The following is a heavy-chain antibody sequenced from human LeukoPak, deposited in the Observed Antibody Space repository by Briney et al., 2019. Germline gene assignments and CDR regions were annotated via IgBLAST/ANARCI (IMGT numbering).Heavy chain of an antibody. CDR2: INAGNGNT. J-gene: IGHJ6*02. V-gene: IGHV1-3*01. Sequence: ASVKVSCKASGYTFTSYAMHWVRQAPGQRLEWMGWINAGNGNTKYSQKFQGRVTITRDTSASTAYMELSSLRSEDTAVYYCARDSSSGWNYYYGIDVWGQGTTVTVSS. CDR1: GYTFTSYA. CDR3: ARDSSSGWNYYYGIDV. D-gene: IGHD6-19*01.